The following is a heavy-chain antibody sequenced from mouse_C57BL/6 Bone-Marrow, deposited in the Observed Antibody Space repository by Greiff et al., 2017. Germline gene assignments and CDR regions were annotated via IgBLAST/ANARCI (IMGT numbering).Heavy chain of an antibody. J-gene: IGHJ2*01. V-gene: IGHV1-4*01. D-gene: IGHD1-1*01. CDR3: ARGGSFDY. CDR2: IYPSSGYT. CDR1: GYTFTSYT. Sequence: QVQLQESGAELARPGASVKMSCKASGYTFTSYTMHWVKQRPGQGLEWIGYIYPSSGYTKYNQKFKDKATLTADKSSSTAYMQLSSLTSEDSAVYYCARGGSFDYWGQGTTLTVSS.